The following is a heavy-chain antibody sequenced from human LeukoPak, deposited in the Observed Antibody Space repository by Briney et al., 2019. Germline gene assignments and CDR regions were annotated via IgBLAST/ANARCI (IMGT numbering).Heavy chain of an antibody. J-gene: IGHJ3*02. V-gene: IGHV1-18*01. CDR2: ISAYNGNT. Sequence: ASVKVSCKASGYTFTSYGISWVRQAPGQGLEWMGWISAYNGNTNYAQKFQGRVTITADTSTDTAYMELSSLRSEDTAVYYCATLEHYYGSGSYYNPRPGAFDIWGQGTMVTVSS. D-gene: IGHD3-10*01. CDR1: GYTFTSYG. CDR3: ATLEHYYGSGSYYNPRPGAFDI.